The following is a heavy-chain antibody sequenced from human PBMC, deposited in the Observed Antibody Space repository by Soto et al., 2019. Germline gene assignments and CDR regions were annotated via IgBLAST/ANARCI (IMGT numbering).Heavy chain of an antibody. CDR3: ARDRLVPYGYGMDV. D-gene: IGHD2-2*01. V-gene: IGHV3-33*01. J-gene: IGHJ6*02. CDR2: IWFDGSKK. CDR1: GFTFRSYG. Sequence: QMQLVESGGGVVQPGRSLRLSCAASGFTFRSYGIHWVRQAPGKGLEWVALIWFDGSKKYYVDSVKVRFAVSRDTSKKTLYVQMNSLRVEDTAVYYFARDRLVPYGYGMDVWGQGTTVTVSS.